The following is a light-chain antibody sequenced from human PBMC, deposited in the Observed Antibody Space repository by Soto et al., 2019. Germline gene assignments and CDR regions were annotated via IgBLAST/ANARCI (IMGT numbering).Light chain of an antibody. CDR3: QQYSAYPRT. J-gene: IGKJ4*01. CDR1: QSISGW. Sequence: IQMTQSPSTLSASLGDRVTITCRASQSISGWLAWYQQKPGKAPKLLIYETSNLQSGVPSRFSGSGSATDFTLTISGLQPDDFATYYCQQYSAYPRTFGGGTKV. V-gene: IGKV1-5*03. CDR2: ETS.